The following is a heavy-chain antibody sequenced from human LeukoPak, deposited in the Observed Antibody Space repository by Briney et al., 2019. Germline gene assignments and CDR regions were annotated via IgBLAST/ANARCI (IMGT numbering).Heavy chain of an antibody. CDR2: MSGSGGST. CDR3: AKNQGQWLVPVDY. V-gene: IGHV3-23*01. D-gene: IGHD6-19*01. Sequence: GGSLRLSCAASGFTFSNYAMSWVRQAPGKGLESVSSMSGSGGSTYYADSVKGRFTISRDNSKNTLYLQMNNLRAEDTALYYCAKNQGQWLVPVDYWGQGTLVTVSS. J-gene: IGHJ4*02. CDR1: GFTFSNYA.